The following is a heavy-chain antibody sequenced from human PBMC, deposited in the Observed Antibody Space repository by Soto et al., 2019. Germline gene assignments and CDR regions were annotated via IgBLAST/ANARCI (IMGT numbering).Heavy chain of an antibody. Sequence: SETLSLTCTVSGGSISNYYWSWFRQTPGKGLEWIGYVHDSWGSNYNPSLKSRVAISLDTSKSQFSLKLTSVTATDTAVYYCTRQGFGALHGLLAVSGQGTTVPVSS. CDR2: VHDSWGS. D-gene: IGHD3-10*01. CDR1: GGSISNYY. J-gene: IGHJ6*02. V-gene: IGHV4-59*08. CDR3: TRQGFGALHGLLAV.